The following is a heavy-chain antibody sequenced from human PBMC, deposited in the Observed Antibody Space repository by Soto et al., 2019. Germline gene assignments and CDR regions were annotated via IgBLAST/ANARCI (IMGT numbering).Heavy chain of an antibody. CDR1: GFTFSSYA. Sequence: EVQLLESGGGLVQPGGSLRLSCAASGFTFSSYAMSWVRQAPGKGLEWVSAISGSGGSTYYADSVKGRFTIYRDNSKNTLYLQMNSLRAEDTAVYYCAKLVVGPRWFGELSPRYFDYWGQGTLVTVSS. J-gene: IGHJ4*02. V-gene: IGHV3-23*01. CDR3: AKLVVGPRWFGELSPRYFDY. CDR2: ISGSGGST. D-gene: IGHD3-10*01.